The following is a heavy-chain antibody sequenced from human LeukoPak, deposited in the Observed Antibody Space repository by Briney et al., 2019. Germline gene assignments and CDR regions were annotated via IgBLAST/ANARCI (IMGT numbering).Heavy chain of an antibody. D-gene: IGHD2-15*01. CDR2: LNTDGSIT. J-gene: IGHJ4*02. CDR1: GFTFNSYW. V-gene: IGHV3-74*01. CDR3: ARSFGGRTEY. Sequence: GGSLRLSCAASGFTFNSYWFHWVRQAPGKGLVWVSRLNTDGSITNYADSVKGRFTISRDNAKNTLYLQMNSLRAEDTAVYYCARSFGGRTEYWGQGTLVTVSS.